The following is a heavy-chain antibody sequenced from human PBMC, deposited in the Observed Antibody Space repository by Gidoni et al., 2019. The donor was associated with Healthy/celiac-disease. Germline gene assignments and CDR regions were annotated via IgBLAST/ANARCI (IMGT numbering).Heavy chain of an antibody. D-gene: IGHD4-17*01. CDR2: MSGSGGST. V-gene: IGHV3-23*01. J-gene: IGHJ4*02. Sequence: EVQLLESGGGLVQPGGSLRLSCAASGFTFSSYAMSWVRQAPGKGVEWVSAMSGSGGSTYYADSVKGRFTISRDNSKNTLYLQMNSLRAEDTAVYYCAKAPDYGDYFLIFDYWGQGTLVTVSS. CDR1: GFTFSSYA. CDR3: AKAPDYGDYFLIFDY.